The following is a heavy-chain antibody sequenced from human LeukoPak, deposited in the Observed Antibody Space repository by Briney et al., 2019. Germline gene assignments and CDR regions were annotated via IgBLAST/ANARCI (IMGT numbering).Heavy chain of an antibody. CDR3: ARGPPNIAAAGTSWFDP. Sequence: GGSLRLSCAASGFTFDDYAMHWVRQAPGKGLEWVSSINWNSGSIGYADSVKGRFTISRDNAKNSLYLQMNSLRAEDTAVYYCARGPPNIAAAGTSWFDPWGQGTLVTVSS. D-gene: IGHD6-13*01. V-gene: IGHV3-9*01. CDR1: GFTFDDYA. CDR2: INWNSGSI. J-gene: IGHJ5*02.